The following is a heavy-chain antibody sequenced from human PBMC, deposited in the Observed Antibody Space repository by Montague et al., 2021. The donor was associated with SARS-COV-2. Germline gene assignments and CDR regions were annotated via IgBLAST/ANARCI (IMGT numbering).Heavy chain of an antibody. V-gene: IGHV4-59*01. D-gene: IGHD1-7*01. CDR2: IYYSGST. Sequence: SETLSLTCTVSGGSISSYYWSWIRQPQGKGQEWIGYIYYSGSTNYNPSLKSRVAISVDTSKNKIPLKLSSVTAADTAAYYCARAAGYNWNYGYNWFDPWGQGTLVTVSS. CDR3: ARAAGYNWNYGYNWFDP. J-gene: IGHJ5*02. CDR1: GGSISSYY.